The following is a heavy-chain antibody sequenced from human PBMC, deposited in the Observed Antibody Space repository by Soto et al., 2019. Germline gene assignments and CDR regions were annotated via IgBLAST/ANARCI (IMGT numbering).Heavy chain of an antibody. CDR2: ISTYNGNT. D-gene: IGHD2-8*01. CDR1: GYTFTTYD. V-gene: IGHV1-18*01. CDR3: ARDPYHVLMVNAPNHYGMDV. Sequence: GASVKVSCKASGYTFTTYDISWVRQAPGQGLEWMGRISTYNGNTNYPQSLQGRLTMTTDTSTTTAYMELRSLRSDDTAVYYCARDPYHVLMVNAPNHYGMDVWGQGTTVTVSS. J-gene: IGHJ6*02.